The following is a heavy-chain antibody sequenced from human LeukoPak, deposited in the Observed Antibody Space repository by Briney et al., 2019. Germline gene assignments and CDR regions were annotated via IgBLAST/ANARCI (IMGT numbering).Heavy chain of an antibody. CDR3: ARDHRSSVPFDY. CDR1: GFTFSSYS. J-gene: IGHJ4*02. Sequence: PGGCLRLSCAASGFTFSSYSMNWVRQAPGKGLEWVSSISSSSSYIYYADSVKGRFTISRDNAKNSLYLQMNSLRAEDTAVYYCARDHRSSVPFDYWGQGTLVTVSS. CDR2: ISSSSSYI. V-gene: IGHV3-21*01. D-gene: IGHD6-19*01.